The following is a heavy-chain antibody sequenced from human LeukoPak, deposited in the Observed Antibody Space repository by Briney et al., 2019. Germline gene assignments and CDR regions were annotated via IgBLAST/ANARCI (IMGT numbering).Heavy chain of an antibody. V-gene: IGHV3-11*01. CDR1: GFTFSDYY. D-gene: IGHD3-22*01. CDR2: ISSSGSTI. CDR3: ASMGYCYDSSGYYRY. J-gene: IGHJ4*02. Sequence: GGSLRLSCAASGFTFSDYYMSWIRQAPGKGLEWVSYISSSGSTIYYADSVKGRFTISRDNAKNSLYLQMNSLRAEDTAVYYCASMGYCYDSSGYYRYWGQGTLVTVSS.